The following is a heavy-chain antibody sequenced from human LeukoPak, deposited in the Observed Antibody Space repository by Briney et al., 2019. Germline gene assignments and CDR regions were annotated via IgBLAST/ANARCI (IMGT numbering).Heavy chain of an antibody. V-gene: IGHV3-48*03. CDR2: ISSTGNAV. Sequence: GGSLRLSCAASGFTFSSYEMNWVRRAPGQGLEWVAYISSTGNAVHYAGSVKGRFTISRDNAKNSLYLQMNRLRAEDTAVFYCTKETPQMDVWGKGTTVTVSS. CDR1: GFTFSSYE. D-gene: IGHD2-15*01. J-gene: IGHJ6*04. CDR3: TKETPQMDV.